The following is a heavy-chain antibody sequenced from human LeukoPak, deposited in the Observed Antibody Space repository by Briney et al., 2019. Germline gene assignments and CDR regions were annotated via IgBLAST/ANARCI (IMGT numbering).Heavy chain of an antibody. V-gene: IGHV3-7*03. CDR2: IKQDGSEI. Sequence: GGSLRLSCATSGFTFSSYWMSWVRQVPGNGLEWVANIKQDGSEIYYVDSVKGRFTISRDNAKNSLFLQMNSLRADDTAVYYCARDKVSGPTLLDYWGQGTLVTVSS. CDR1: GFTFSSYW. J-gene: IGHJ4*02. D-gene: IGHD3-10*01. CDR3: ARDKVSGPTLLDY.